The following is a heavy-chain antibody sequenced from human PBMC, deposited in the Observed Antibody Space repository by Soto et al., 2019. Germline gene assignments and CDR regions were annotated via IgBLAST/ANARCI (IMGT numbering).Heavy chain of an antibody. CDR2: IYYSGST. CDR3: ARGTVVPAANWFDP. CDR1: GGSISSGDYY. Sequence: KPSETLSLTCTVSGGSISSGDYYWSWIRQPPGKGLEWIGYIYYSGSTYYNPSLKSRVTISVDTSKNQFSLKLSSVTAADTAVYYCARGTVVPAANWFDPWGQGTLVTVSS. V-gene: IGHV4-30-4*01. J-gene: IGHJ5*02. D-gene: IGHD2-2*01.